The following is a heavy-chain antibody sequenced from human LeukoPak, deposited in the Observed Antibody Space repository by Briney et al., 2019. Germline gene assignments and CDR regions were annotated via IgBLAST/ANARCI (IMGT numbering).Heavy chain of an antibody. Sequence: GGSLRLFCATSTLAFRRYEMNYLRQAPGHGLEWVSYISSSSSTIYYADSVKGRFTITRDNTKNSVYLQMNSLTAEDTALYYCAIWGTDQNYWRQGTLVTVSS. CDR2: ISSSSSTI. D-gene: IGHD3-16*01. V-gene: IGHV3-48*03. J-gene: IGHJ4*02. CDR1: TLAFRRYE. CDR3: AIWGTDQNY.